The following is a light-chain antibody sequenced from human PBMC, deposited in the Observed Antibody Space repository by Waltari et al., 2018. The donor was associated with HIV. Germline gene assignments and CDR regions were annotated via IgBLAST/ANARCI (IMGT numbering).Light chain of an antibody. Sequence: EIVMTQSPATLSVSPGERATLSCRASQSVRSNLAWYQQKPGQAPRLLIYDASTRATGIPARFSGSGSGTEFSLTISSLQSEDFALYYCQQYNNGWTFGQGTKVEIK. CDR3: QQYNNGWT. J-gene: IGKJ1*01. CDR1: QSVRSN. CDR2: DAS. V-gene: IGKV3-15*01.